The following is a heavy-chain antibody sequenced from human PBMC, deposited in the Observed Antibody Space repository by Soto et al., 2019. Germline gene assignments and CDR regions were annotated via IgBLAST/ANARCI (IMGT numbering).Heavy chain of an antibody. D-gene: IGHD2-2*01. Sequence: QVQLVQSGAEVKKPGASVKVSCESSGFTFTNYTMHWVRQAPGQRLEWMGWINAGNGYTKYSQKLQGRVTITRDTSARTVYMELSSLTSEDTAVYYCAGDGDIAVLPAAISGWFDPWAQGTLITVSS. CDR3: AGDGDIAVLPAAISGWFDP. J-gene: IGHJ5*02. CDR2: INAGNGYT. CDR1: GFTFTNYT. V-gene: IGHV1-3*01.